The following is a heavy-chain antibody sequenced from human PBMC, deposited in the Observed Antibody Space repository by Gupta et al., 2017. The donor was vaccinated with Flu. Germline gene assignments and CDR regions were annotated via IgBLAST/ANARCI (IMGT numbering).Heavy chain of an antibody. V-gene: IGHV2-5*01. CDR2: IYWNDDK. D-gene: IGHD3-9*01. CDR1: GFSLSTSGVG. CDR3: AHSHYDILTGVFDPSYGWFDP. Sequence: QITLKESGPTLVKPTQTLTLTCTFSGFSLSTSGVGVGWIRQPPGKALEWLALIYWNDDKRYSPSLKSRLTITKDTSKNQVVLTMTNMDPVDTATYYCAHSHYDILTGVFDPSYGWFDPWGQGTLVTVSS. J-gene: IGHJ5*02.